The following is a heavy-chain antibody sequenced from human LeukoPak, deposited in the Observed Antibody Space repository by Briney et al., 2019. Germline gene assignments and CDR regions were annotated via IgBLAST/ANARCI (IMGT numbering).Heavy chain of an antibody. CDR2: ISSSSSYI. D-gene: IGHD2-2*01. CDR3: AREVYCSSTSCYGSLDY. CDR1: GFTFSSYS. V-gene: IGHV3-21*01. J-gene: IGHJ4*02. Sequence: GGSLRLSCAASGFTFSSYSMNWVRQAPGKGLEWVSSISSSSSYIYYADSVKGRFTISRDNVKNSLYLQMNSLRAEDTAVYYCAREVYCSSTSCYGSLDYWGQGTLVTVSS.